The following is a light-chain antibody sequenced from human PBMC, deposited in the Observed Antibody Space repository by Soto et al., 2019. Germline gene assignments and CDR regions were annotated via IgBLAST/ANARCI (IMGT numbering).Light chain of an antibody. Sequence: QYALTQPASVSGSPGQSITISCTGTSSDVGGYNYVSWYQHHPGKAPKLMIYDVSYRPSGVSNRFSGSKSGSTASLIISGLQAEDEADYYCSSYTSTSTVVFGGGTKLTVL. CDR2: DVS. CDR1: SSDVGGYNY. CDR3: SSYTSTSTVV. J-gene: IGLJ2*01. V-gene: IGLV2-14*01.